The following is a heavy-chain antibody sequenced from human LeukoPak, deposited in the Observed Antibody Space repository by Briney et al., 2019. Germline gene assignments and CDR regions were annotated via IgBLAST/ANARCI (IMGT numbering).Heavy chain of an antibody. CDR2: INPNSGGT. CDR1: GYTFTGYY. D-gene: IGHD1-26*01. Sequence: ASVKVSCKASGYTFTGYYMHWVRQAPGQGLEWMGWINPNSGGTNYAQKFQGRVTITRDTSASTAYMELSSLRSEDTAVYYCAGMGGAQDTDAFDIWGQGTMVTVSS. V-gene: IGHV1-2*02. CDR3: AGMGGAQDTDAFDI. J-gene: IGHJ3*02.